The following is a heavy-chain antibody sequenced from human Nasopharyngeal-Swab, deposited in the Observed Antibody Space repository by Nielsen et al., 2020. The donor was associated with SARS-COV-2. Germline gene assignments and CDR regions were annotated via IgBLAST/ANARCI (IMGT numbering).Heavy chain of an antibody. CDR3: ARDLGSYLDY. CDR2: ISGSGATT. V-gene: IGHV3-23*01. J-gene: IGHJ4*02. CDR1: GFTFSSYA. Sequence: GGSLRLSCAASGFTFSSYAMSWVRQAPGKGLEWVSVISGSGATTYYADSVKGRFTISRDNSKSTLYLQMNSLRAEDTAVYYCARDLGSYLDYWGQGTLVTVSS. D-gene: IGHD3-10*01.